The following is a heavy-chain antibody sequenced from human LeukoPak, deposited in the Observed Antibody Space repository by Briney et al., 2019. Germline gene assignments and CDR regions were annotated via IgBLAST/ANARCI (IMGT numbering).Heavy chain of an antibody. CDR2: ISNNGGYT. D-gene: IGHD2-15*01. CDR1: GFTFSNPA. V-gene: IGHV3-23*01. J-gene: IGHJ4*02. CDR3: AKQLGYCSDGSCYFPY. Sequence: GGSLRLSCAASGFTFSNPAMSWVRQAPGKGLEWVSAISNNGGYTYYADSVQGRFTISRDNSKSTLCLQMNSLRAEDTAVYYCAKQLGYCSDGSCYFPYWGQGTLVTVSS.